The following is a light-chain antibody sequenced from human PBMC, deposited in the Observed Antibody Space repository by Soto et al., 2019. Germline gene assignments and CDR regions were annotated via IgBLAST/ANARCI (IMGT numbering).Light chain of an antibody. CDR3: CSYAASGTYVV. V-gene: IGLV2-23*02. Sequence: QSVLTQPASVSGSPGQSITISCTGTSSDVGSYNLISWYQQHPGKAPKLMIYEVSKRPSGVSNRFSGSKSGNTASLTISGLQAEDEAAYYCCSYAASGTYVVFGGGTKVTV. CDR1: SSDVGSYNL. CDR2: EVS. J-gene: IGLJ2*01.